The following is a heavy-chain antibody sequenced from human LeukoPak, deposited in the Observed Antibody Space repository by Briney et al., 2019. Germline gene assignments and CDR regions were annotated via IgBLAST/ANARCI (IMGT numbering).Heavy chain of an antibody. CDR2: INSDGSTT. V-gene: IGHV3-74*03. CDR1: GFTFTSYW. Sequence: SGGPLRLSCAASGFTFTSYWMHWVRQAPGKGLIWVSLINSDGSTTKYADSVKGRFTMSRDNAKNTLYLEMNSLRGEDTAVYYCATGGSSGWYHFEYWGQGTLVTVSS. CDR3: ATGGSSGWYHFEY. J-gene: IGHJ4*02. D-gene: IGHD6-19*01.